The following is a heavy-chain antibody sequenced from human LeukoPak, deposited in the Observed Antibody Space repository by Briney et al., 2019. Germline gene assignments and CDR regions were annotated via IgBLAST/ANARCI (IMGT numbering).Heavy chain of an antibody. CDR1: GFTFSSYG. Sequence: PGGSLRLSCAASGFTFSSYGMHWVRQAPGKGLEWVAFIRYDGSNKYYADSVKGRFTISRDNSKNTLYLQMNSLRAEDTAVYYCAKGYYYDSSGDYLDYWGQGTLVTVSS. D-gene: IGHD3-22*01. V-gene: IGHV3-30*02. CDR3: AKGYYYDSSGDYLDY. CDR2: IRYDGSNK. J-gene: IGHJ4*02.